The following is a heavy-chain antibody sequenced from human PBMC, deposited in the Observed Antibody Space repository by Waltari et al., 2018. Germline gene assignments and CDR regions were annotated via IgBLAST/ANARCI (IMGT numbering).Heavy chain of an antibody. D-gene: IGHD4-17*01. Sequence: QLVQSGGGLVRPGASLRLSCVGSGYPFHDAWMSWVRQAPAKWLEWVGRIKREVDGGTAEYIESVKDRFTISRDDSKNTRYLQMNSLKSEDSAVYFCVRESYGNDIWGQGTLVTVSS. CDR1: GYPFHDAW. J-gene: IGHJ4*02. V-gene: IGHV3-15*01. CDR3: VRESYGNDI. CDR2: IKREVDGGTA.